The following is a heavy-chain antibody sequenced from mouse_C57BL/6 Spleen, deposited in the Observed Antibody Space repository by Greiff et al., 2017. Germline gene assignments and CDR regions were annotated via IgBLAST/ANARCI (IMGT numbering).Heavy chain of an antibody. V-gene: IGHV1-64*01. J-gene: IGHJ2*01. D-gene: IGHD2-4*01. CDR3: ARDYYDYDEDVFFDY. CDR2: IHPNSGST. CDR1: GYTFTSYW. Sequence: QVQLQQPGAELVKPGASVKLSCKASGYTFTSYWMHWVKQRPGQGLEWIGMIHPNSGSTNYNEKFKSKATLTVDKSSSTAYMQLSSLTSEDSAVYYCARDYYDYDEDVFFDYWGQGTTLTVSS.